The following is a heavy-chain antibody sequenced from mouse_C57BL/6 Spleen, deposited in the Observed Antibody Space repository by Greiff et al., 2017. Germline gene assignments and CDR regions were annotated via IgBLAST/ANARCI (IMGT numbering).Heavy chain of an antibody. CDR1: GFTFSSYA. V-gene: IGHV5-9-1*02. CDR3: TRDRFDGYYDY. D-gene: IGHD2-3*01. J-gene: IGHJ2*01. Sequence: EVKLMESGEGLVKPGGSLKLSCAASGFTFSSYAMSWVRQTPEKRLEWVAYISSGGDYIYYADTVKGRFTISRDNARNTLYLQMSSLKSEDTARYYCTRDRFDGYYDYWGQGTTLTVSS. CDR2: ISSGGDYI.